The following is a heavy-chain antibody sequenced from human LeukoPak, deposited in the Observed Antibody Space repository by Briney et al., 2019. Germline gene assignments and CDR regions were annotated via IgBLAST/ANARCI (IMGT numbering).Heavy chain of an antibody. CDR1: EFPFSKFC. V-gene: IGHV3-11*01. Sequence: GASLRLSCVVSEFPFSKFCMSWFRQHPGEGLEWISYICSDSRIIHYTDSVKGRFTISRDNGKNSLYLQMNSLRAEDTAVYYCARDFRNTGFDYWGQGTLVTVSS. CDR3: ARDFRNTGFDY. D-gene: IGHD4-17*01. J-gene: IGHJ4*02. CDR2: ICSDSRII.